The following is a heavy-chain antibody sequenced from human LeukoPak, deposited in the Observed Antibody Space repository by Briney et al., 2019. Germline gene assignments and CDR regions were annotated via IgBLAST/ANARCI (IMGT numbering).Heavy chain of an antibody. CDR3: ARALRILTGYYGSARSDAFDI. D-gene: IGHD3-9*01. V-gene: IGHV4-59*01. J-gene: IGHJ3*02. Sequence: SETLSLTCTVSGGSISSYYWSWLRQPPGKGLEWIGYIYYSGSTNYNPSLKSRVTISVDTSKNQCSLKLSSVTAADTAVYYCARALRILTGYYGSARSDAFDIWGQGTKVTVSS. CDR2: IYYSGST. CDR1: GGSISSYY.